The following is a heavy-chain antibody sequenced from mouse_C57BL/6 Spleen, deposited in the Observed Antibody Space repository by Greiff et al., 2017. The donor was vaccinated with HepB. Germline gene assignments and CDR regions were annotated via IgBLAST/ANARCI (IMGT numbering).Heavy chain of an antibody. CDR1: GYTFTSYW. Sequence: QVQLQQSGAELVRPGSSVKLSCKASGYTFTSYWMDWVKQRPGQGLEWIGNIYPSDSETHYNQKFKDKATLTVDKSSSTAYMQLSSLTSEDSAVYYCARGRYWYFDVWGTGTTVTVSS. J-gene: IGHJ1*03. CDR2: IYPSDSET. V-gene: IGHV1-61*01. CDR3: ARGRYWYFDV.